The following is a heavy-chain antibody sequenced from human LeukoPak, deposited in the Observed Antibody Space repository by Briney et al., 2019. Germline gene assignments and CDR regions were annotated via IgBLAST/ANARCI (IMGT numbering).Heavy chain of an antibody. J-gene: IGHJ4*02. CDR3: ATLSTGLTFDY. D-gene: IGHD1-1*01. CDR2: ISGSGGST. Sequence: GSLRLSCAASGFTFSSYAMSWVRQAPGXXLEWVSAISGSGGSTYYADSVKGRFTISRDNSKNTLYLQMNSLRAEDTAVYYCATLSTGLTFDYWGQGTLVTVSS. V-gene: IGHV3-23*01. CDR1: GFTFSSYA.